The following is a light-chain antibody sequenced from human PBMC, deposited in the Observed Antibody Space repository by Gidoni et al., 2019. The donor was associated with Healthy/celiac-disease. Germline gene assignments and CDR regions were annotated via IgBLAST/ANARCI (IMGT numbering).Light chain of an antibody. CDR3: QQYNNWPPSIT. CDR1: QSVSSN. J-gene: IGKJ5*01. V-gene: IGKV3-15*01. CDR2: VAS. Sequence: EIVMMQSPATVSVSPGERATLSCRSSQSVSSNLAWDQQKPGQAPGLLIYVASTRATGIPARFSGSGSGTEFTLTISSLQSEDFAVYYCQQYNNWPPSITFGQGTRLEIK.